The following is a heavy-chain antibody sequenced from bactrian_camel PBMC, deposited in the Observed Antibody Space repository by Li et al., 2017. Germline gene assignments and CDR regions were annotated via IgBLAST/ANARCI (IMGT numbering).Heavy chain of an antibody. V-gene: IGHV3S25*01. CDR1: GFTFSTYW. CDR2: INHSGGTT. J-gene: IGHJ6*01. Sequence: QLVESGGGSVQPGGSLRLSCAASGFTFSTYWMYWVRQAPGKGLEWVSTINHSGGTTYYPDSVKGRFTISRDNAKNTVYLQMNSLKPEDTAVYYCAGPLDYGLPWGQGTQVTVS. CDR3: AGPLDYGLP. D-gene: IGHD4*01.